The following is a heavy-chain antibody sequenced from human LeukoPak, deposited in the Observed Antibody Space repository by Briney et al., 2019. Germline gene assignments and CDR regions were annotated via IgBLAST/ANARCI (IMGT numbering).Heavy chain of an antibody. CDR3: ARVGAAGEGPYYFDY. J-gene: IGHJ4*02. V-gene: IGHV3-43*01. D-gene: IGHD6-13*01. CDR1: GFTFDDYT. Sequence: SGGSLRLPCAASGFTFDDYTMHWVRQAPGKGLEWVSLISWDGGSTYYADSVKGRFTISRDNAKNSLYLQMNSLRAEDTAVYYCARVGAAGEGPYYFDYWGQGTLVTVSS. CDR2: ISWDGGST.